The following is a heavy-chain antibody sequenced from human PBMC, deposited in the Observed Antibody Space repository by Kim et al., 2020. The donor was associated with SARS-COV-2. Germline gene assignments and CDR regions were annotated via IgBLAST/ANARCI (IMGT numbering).Heavy chain of an antibody. Sequence: GGSLRLSCAASGFTFSSYWMSWVRQAPGKGLEWVSNIKQDGSEKYYVASVKGRFTISRDNAKNSLYLQMNSMRAEDQAVYSCARAYRLGSGYGPYYYYG. J-gene: IGHJ6*01. D-gene: IGHD5-12*01. CDR3: ARAYRLGSGYGPYYYYG. CDR2: IKQDGSEK. V-gene: IGHV3-7*01. CDR1: GFTFSSYW.